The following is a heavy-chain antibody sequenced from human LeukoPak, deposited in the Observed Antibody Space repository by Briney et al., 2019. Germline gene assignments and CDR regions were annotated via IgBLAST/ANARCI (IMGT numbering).Heavy chain of an antibody. V-gene: IGHV4-61*08. Sequence: PSETLSLTCTVSGGSLSSGDYFWSWIRQPPGKGPEWIGHVYYSGSTNYNPSLKSRISMSVDTSKNQVSLHLSSVTAADTAVYYCARDSHYLDRSQYFNDAFDIWGPGTMVTVS. D-gene: IGHD3-22*01. CDR2: VYYSGST. CDR3: ARDSHYLDRSQYFNDAFDI. J-gene: IGHJ3*02. CDR1: GGSLSSGDYF.